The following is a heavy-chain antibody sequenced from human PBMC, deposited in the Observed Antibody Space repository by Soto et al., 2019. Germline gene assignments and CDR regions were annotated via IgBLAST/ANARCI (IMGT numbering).Heavy chain of an antibody. D-gene: IGHD1-1*01. CDR1: GYAFTTYG. CDR3: ARGRYGDY. CDR2: ISAHNGNT. J-gene: IGHJ4*02. Sequence: QVHLVQSGAEVKKPGAAVKVSCKGSGYAFTTYGITWVRQAPGQGLEWMGWISAHNGNTNYAQKLQCIVPVTRDTSTSTAYIELRSLSSDDTAVYYCARGRYGDYWGQGALVTVSS. V-gene: IGHV1-18*01.